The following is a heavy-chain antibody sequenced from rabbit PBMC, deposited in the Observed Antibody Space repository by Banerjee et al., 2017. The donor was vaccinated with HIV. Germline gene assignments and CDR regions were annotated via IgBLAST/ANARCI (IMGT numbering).Heavy chain of an antibody. V-gene: IGHV1S45*01. CDR3: AGHYDDSPYNL. CDR2: IYAGSGSA. CDR1: GFSFSSSYW. Sequence: QEQLEESGGDLVKPEGSLTLTCTASGFSFSSSYWICWVRQAPGKGLEWIACIYAGSGSAYYANWAKGRFTISKTSSTTVTLQMTSLTVADTATYFCAGHYDDSPYNLWGQGTLVTVS. D-gene: IGHD4-2*01. J-gene: IGHJ4*01.